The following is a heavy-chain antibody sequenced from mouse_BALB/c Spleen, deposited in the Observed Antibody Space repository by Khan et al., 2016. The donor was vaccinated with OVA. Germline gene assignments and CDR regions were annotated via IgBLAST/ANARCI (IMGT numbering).Heavy chain of an antibody. CDR1: GYTFTSYT. CDR2: INPSNGYT. Sequence: QVQLKESGAELARPGASVKMSCKASGYTFTSYTIHWIKLRPGQGLEWIGYINPSNGYTNYNQKFKDKATLTADKSSTTAYMELSSLTSDDSALYNWGRDGAYHRNDGWFAYWGQGTLVTVSA. D-gene: IGHD2-14*01. CDR3: GRDGAYHRNDGWFAY. J-gene: IGHJ3*01. V-gene: IGHV1-4*01.